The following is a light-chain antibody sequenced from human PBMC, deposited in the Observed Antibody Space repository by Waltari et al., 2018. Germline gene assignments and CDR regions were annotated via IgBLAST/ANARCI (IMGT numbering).Light chain of an antibody. V-gene: IGLV3-21*02. J-gene: IGLJ2*01. CDR3: QVWDATTDHVV. CDR2: GEN. CDR1: DIARYS. Sequence: SYVLSQPPPVSLAPGQTATISCGGDDIARYSFPWYQHKSGQAPVLVVYGENDRPSGIPERFSGSNSGNTATATLTISRVEAGDEADYYCQVWDATTDHVVFGGGTKLTVL.